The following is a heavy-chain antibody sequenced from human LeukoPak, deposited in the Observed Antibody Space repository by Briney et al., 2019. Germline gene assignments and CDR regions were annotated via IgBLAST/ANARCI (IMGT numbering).Heavy chain of an antibody. J-gene: IGHJ4*02. V-gene: IGHV3-48*01. Sequence: QPGGSLGLSCAASGFTFSSYSMNWVRQAPGKGLEWVSYISSSSSTIYYADSVKGRFTISRDNAKNSLYLQMNSLRAEDTAVYYCARSPTYYYGSGSYYFDYWGQGTLVTVSS. CDR3: ARSPTYYYGSGSYYFDY. D-gene: IGHD3-10*01. CDR2: ISSSSSTI. CDR1: GFTFSSYS.